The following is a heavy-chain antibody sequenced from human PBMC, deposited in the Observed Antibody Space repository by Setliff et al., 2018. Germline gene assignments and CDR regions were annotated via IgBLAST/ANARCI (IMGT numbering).Heavy chain of an antibody. J-gene: IGHJ4*02. CDR3: ARGRNIAARLFDS. CDR1: GFSISSGYY. CDR2: IHHSGKA. V-gene: IGHV4-38-2*01. Sequence: KTSETLSLTCAVSGFSISSGYYWGWIRQPPGKGLEWIVNIHHSGKAYYNPSLKSRVTMSVDTSKNHVSLELTSVTAAYAAVYYCARGRNIAARLFDSWGQGTRVTVSS. D-gene: IGHD6-6*01.